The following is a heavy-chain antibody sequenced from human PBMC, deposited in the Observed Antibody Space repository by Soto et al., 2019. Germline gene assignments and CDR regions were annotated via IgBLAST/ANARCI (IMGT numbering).Heavy chain of an antibody. CDR1: GFSFSNHG. J-gene: IGHJ6*02. CDR2: ISYDGNVK. D-gene: IGHD3-10*01. CDR3: AKDLKVSGGFHGSLNYYYGMDV. Sequence: WGSLRLSCAASGFSFSNHGMQWVRQAPGKGLGWVAVISYDGNVKYYTDSVKGRFTISRDNSQSTLFLQMDSLRPEDAAVYYCAKDLKVSGGFHGSLNYYYGMDVWGQGTTVTVSS. V-gene: IGHV3-30*18.